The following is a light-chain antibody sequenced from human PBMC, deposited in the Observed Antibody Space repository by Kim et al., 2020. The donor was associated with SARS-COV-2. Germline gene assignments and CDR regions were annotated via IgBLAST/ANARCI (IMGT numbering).Light chain of an antibody. CDR3: QRYNSWPPWT. V-gene: IGKV3-15*01. Sequence: EIVMTQSPASLSASPGKRVTLSCRASQSVSSNLAWYQQKPGQPPRLLIYGASTRATGIPARFSGSGSGTEFTLTISILQSEDFAVYYCQRYNSWPPWTFGQGTKVDIK. J-gene: IGKJ1*01. CDR2: GAS. CDR1: QSVSSN.